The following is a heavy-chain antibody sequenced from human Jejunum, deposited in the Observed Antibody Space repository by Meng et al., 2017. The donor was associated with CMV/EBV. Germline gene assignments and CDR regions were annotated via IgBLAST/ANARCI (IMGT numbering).Heavy chain of an antibody. CDR1: GDSMNTRTYY. D-gene: IGHD3-22*01. CDR2: IYHSGTT. CDR3: ARKFSSGYYLNWFDP. J-gene: IGHJ5*02. Sequence: QVQLQESGPGLVTPSETLSLTCTVSGDSMNTRTYYWAWIRQSPGKGLEWIGEIYHSGTTNYNPSLKSRVTISVDKSKNQFSLKLSSVTAADTAVCYCARKFSSGYYLNWFDPWGQGTLVTVSS. V-gene: IGHV4-39*07.